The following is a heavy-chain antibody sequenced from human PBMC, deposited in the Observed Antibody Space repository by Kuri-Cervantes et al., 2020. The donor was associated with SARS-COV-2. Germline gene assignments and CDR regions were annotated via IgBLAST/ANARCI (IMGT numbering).Heavy chain of an antibody. CDR1: GGTFSSYA. CDR2: IIPIFGTA. Sequence: SVKVSCKASGGTFSSYAISWVRQAPGQGLEWMGGIIPIFGTANYAQKFQGRVTITRDSSASTAYMELSSLRSEDTAVYFCARESSYYGSGSYPTLGYWGQGTLVTVSS. CDR3: ARESSYYGSGSYPTLGY. V-gene: IGHV1-69*05. D-gene: IGHD3-10*01. J-gene: IGHJ4*02.